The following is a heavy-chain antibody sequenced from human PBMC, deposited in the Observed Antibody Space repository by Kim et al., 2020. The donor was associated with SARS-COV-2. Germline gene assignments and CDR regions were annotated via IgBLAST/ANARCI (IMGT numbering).Heavy chain of an antibody. Sequence: GGSLRLSCAASGFTFSSYGMHWVRQAPGKGLEWVAVISYDGSNKYYADSVKGRFTISRDNSKNTLYLQMNSLRAEDTAVYYCAKGEYRAPKLIDAFDIWG. D-gene: IGHD2-2*01. J-gene: IGHJ3*02. V-gene: IGHV3-30*18. CDR3: AKGEYRAPKLIDAFDI. CDR2: ISYDGSNK. CDR1: GFTFSSYG.